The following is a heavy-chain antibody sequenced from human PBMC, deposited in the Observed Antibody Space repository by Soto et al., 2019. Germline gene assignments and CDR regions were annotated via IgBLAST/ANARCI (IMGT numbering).Heavy chain of an antibody. D-gene: IGHD6-13*01. CDR2: SYWNDGK. CDR3: AHIISIAAAGRGLNGFDP. Sequence: SGPTLVNPTQTLTLTCTFSGFSLSTSGVGVGWIRQPPGKALEWLALSYWNDGKRYSPSPKSRLTINKDTSKNRVVLTMTNMDPVDAATYYCAHIISIAAAGRGLNGFDPWGQGTLVTVSS. CDR1: GFSLSTSGVG. V-gene: IGHV2-5*01. J-gene: IGHJ5*02.